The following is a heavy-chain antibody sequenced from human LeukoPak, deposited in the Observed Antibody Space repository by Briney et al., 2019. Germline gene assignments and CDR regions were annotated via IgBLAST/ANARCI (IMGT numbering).Heavy chain of an antibody. V-gene: IGHV4-34*01. Sequence: SETLSLTCAVYGGSFSGYYWSWIRQPPGKGLEWIGEINHSGSTNYDPSLKSRVTISVDTSKNQFSLKLSSVTAADTAVYYCARRGRYDCSGYYSPGGDYWGQGTLVTVSS. D-gene: IGHD3-22*01. CDR3: ARRGRYDCSGYYSPGGDY. CDR2: INHSGST. CDR1: GGSFSGYY. J-gene: IGHJ4*02.